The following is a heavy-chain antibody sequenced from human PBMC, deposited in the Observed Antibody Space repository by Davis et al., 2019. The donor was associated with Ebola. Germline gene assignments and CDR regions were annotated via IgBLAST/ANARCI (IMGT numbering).Heavy chain of an antibody. V-gene: IGHV1-8*01. CDR3: ARGTRTFDP. CDR1: GYTFTSYD. CDR2: MNPNSGNT. Sequence: ASVKVSCKASGYTFTSYDINWVRQAAGQGLEWMGWMNPNSGNTGYAQRFQGRVTMTRNTSINTAYMELSSLKSEDTAVYYCARGTRTFDPWSQGTLVTVSS. J-gene: IGHJ5*02.